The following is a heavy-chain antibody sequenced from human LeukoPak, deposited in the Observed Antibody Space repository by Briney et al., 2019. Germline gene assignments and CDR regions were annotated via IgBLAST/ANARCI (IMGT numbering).Heavy chain of an antibody. CDR3: ARGVYDFWSGYYTGEYFDY. D-gene: IGHD3-3*01. CDR2: INPNSGGT. J-gene: IGHJ4*02. V-gene: IGHV1-2*02. CDR1: GYTFTGYY. Sequence: ASVKVSCKASGYTFTGYYMHWVRQAPGQGLEWMGWINPNSGGTNYAQKFQGRVTMTRDTSISTAYMALSRLRSDDTAVYYCARGVYDFWSGYYTGEYFDYWGQGTLVTVSS.